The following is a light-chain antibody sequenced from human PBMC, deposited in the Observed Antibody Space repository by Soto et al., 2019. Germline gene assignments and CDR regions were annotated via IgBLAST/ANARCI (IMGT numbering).Light chain of an antibody. CDR2: EVS. Sequence: QSALTQPASVSGSPGQSITISCTETSSDVGDYNYVSWYQQHPGKAPKLMIYEVSNRPSGVSNRFSGSKSGNTASLTISGLQAEDEADYYCSSYTSSSSPYVFGTGTKLTVL. CDR3: SSYTSSSSPYV. J-gene: IGLJ1*01. V-gene: IGLV2-14*01. CDR1: SSDVGDYNY.